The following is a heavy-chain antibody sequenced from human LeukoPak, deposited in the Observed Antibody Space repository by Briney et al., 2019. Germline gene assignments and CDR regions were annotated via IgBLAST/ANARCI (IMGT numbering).Heavy chain of an antibody. V-gene: IGHV4-39*07. CDR3: ARDYYDSSAHGMDV. CDR1: GGSISSSSYY. Sequence: SETLSLTCTVSGGSISSSSYYWGWIRQPPGKGLEWIGSIYYSGSTYYNPSLKSRVTISVDTSKNQFSLELSSVTAADTAVYYCARDYYDSSAHGMDVWGQGTTVTVSS. CDR2: IYYSGST. J-gene: IGHJ6*02. D-gene: IGHD3-22*01.